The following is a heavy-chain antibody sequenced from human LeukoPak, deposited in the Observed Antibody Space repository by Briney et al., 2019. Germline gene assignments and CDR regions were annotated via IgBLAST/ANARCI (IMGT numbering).Heavy chain of an antibody. CDR3: ARATVGYYYDSSGYREYFQH. D-gene: IGHD3-22*01. Sequence: PSETLSLTCTVSGYSISSGYYWGWIRQPPGKGLEWIGSIYYSGSTYYNPSLKSRVTISVDTSKNQFSLKLSSVTAADTAVYYCARATVGYYYDSSGYREYFQHWGQGTLVTVSS. CDR2: IYYSGST. V-gene: IGHV4-38-2*02. CDR1: GYSISSGYY. J-gene: IGHJ1*01.